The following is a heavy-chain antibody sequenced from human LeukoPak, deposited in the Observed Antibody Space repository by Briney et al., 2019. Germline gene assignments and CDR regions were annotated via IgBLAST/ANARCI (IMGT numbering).Heavy chain of an antibody. CDR2: VSYDGSIK. Sequence: SGGSLRLSCAAPGFTFSSYALHWVRQAPNKGLEWVAIVSYDGSIKYYADSVKGRFTISRDNSKNTLYLQMNSLRAEDTAVYYCARDHYSSGPYYFDYWGQGTLVTVSS. V-gene: IGHV3-30-3*01. J-gene: IGHJ4*02. CDR1: GFTFSSYA. D-gene: IGHD6-19*01. CDR3: ARDHYSSGPYYFDY.